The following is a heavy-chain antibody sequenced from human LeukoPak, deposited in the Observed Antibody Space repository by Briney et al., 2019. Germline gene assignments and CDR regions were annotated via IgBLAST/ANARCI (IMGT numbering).Heavy chain of an antibody. CDR1: GFTVSGYY. CDR3: ARGFPVVAGNFDY. Sequence: GESLKISCAASGFTVSGYYMSWVRQAPGKGLEWVSVIYSGGSTYYAGSVKGRFTISRDTSKNTLYLQMNSLRAEDTAVYYCARGFPVVAGNFDYWGQGTLVTVSS. V-gene: IGHV3-66*01. D-gene: IGHD6-19*01. CDR2: IYSGGST. J-gene: IGHJ4*02.